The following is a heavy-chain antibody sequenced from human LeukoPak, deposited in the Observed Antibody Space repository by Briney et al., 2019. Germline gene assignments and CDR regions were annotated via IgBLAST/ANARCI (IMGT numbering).Heavy chain of an antibody. Sequence: PSETLSLTCAVYGGSFSGYYWSWIRQPPGKGLEWIGEINHIGHTNYNPSLKSRVTISADTSKNQFSLKLSSVTAADRAVYYCARGYSTGWYGGFDFWGQGTLVTVSS. CDR2: INHIGHT. J-gene: IGHJ4*02. CDR3: ARGYSTGWYGGFDF. V-gene: IGHV4-34*01. D-gene: IGHD6-19*01. CDR1: GGSFSGYY.